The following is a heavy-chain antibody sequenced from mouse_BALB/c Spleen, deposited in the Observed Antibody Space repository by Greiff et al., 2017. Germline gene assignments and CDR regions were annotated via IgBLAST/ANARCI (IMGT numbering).Heavy chain of an antibody. V-gene: IGHV5-6-5*01. D-gene: IGHD2-3*01. CDR2: ISSGGST. CDR3: ARGDGVYWYFDV. J-gene: IGHJ1*01. CDR1: GFTFSSYA. Sequence: EVKVVESGGGLVKPGGSLKLSCAASGFTFSSYAMSWVRQTPVKRLEWVASISSGGSTYYPDSVKGRFTISRDNARNILYLQMSSLRSEDTAMYYCARGDGVYWYFDVWGAGTTVTVSS.